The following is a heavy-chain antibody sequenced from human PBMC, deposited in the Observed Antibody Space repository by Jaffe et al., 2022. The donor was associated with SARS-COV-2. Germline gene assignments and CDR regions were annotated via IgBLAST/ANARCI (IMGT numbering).Heavy chain of an antibody. J-gene: IGHJ4*02. CDR3: ARMEYSSSSKPLYFDY. D-gene: IGHD6-6*01. CDR2: INPNSGGT. V-gene: IGHV1-2*04. Sequence: QVQLVQSGAEVKKPGASVKVSCKASGYTFTGYYMHWVRQAPGQGLEWMGWINPNSGGTNYAQKFQGWVTMTRDTSISTAYMELSRLRSDDTAVYYCARMEYSSSSKPLYFDYWGQGTLVTVSS. CDR1: GYTFTGYY.